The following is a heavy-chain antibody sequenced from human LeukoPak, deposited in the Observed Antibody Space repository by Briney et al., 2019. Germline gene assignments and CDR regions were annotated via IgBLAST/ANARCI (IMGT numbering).Heavy chain of an antibody. CDR2: IKSKTDGGTT. J-gene: IGHJ4*02. V-gene: IGHV3-15*01. D-gene: IGHD5-24*01. CDR1: GXTFSNAW. CDR3: TTVERWLLRSSPY. Sequence: PGRTLRLSCAASGXTFSNAWLSWVRQAPGKALESVGRIKSKTDGGTTDYAAPVKGRFTISRDDSKNTLYLQMNSLKTEDTAVYYCTTVERWLLRSSPYWGQGTLVTVSS.